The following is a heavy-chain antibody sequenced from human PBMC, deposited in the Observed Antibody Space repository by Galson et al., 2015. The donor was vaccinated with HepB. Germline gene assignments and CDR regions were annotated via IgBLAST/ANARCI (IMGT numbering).Heavy chain of an antibody. D-gene: IGHD6-13*01. Sequence: SLRLSCAASGFTFSDYYMGWIRQAPGKGLEWVSYISSSSSYTNYADSVKGRFTISRDNAKNSLYLQMNSLRTEDTALYYCAKERGRSSEQQGGMDVWGQGTTVTVSS. CDR2: ISSSSSYT. CDR1: GFTFSDYY. CDR3: AKERGRSSEQQGGMDV. J-gene: IGHJ6*02. V-gene: IGHV3-11*05.